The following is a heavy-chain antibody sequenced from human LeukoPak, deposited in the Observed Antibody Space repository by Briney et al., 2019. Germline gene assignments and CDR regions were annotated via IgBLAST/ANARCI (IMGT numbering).Heavy chain of an antibody. V-gene: IGHV3-23*01. J-gene: IGHJ4*02. CDR1: GFTFSSYA. Sequence: GGSLRLSCAASGFTFSSYAMSWVRQAQGKGLEGVSAISGSGGSTYYADSVKGRFTISRDNSKNTLYLQMNSLRAEDTAVYYCAGGAYCGGDCYSFDYWGQGTLVTVSS. D-gene: IGHD2-21*02. CDR3: AGGAYCGGDCYSFDY. CDR2: ISGSGGST.